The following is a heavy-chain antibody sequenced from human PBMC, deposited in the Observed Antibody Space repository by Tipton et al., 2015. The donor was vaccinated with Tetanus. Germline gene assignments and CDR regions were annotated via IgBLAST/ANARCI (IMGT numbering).Heavy chain of an antibody. Sequence: TLSLTCTVSGGSIRGGTFYWGWIRQPPGKGLEWIGGIYESGDTYYIPSLKSRVTISVDTSKNQFSLNLNSMAAADTGVYYCARHQSGYFTPFDYWGQGNLVTVSS. CDR1: GGSIRGGTFY. J-gene: IGHJ4*02. CDR2: IYESGDT. V-gene: IGHV4-39*01. CDR3: ARHQSGYFTPFDY. D-gene: IGHD3-3*01.